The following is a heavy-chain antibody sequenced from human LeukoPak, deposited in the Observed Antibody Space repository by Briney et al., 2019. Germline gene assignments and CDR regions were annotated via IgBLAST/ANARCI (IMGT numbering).Heavy chain of an antibody. D-gene: IGHD3-3*01. CDR2: ISSSSSYI. J-gene: IGHJ4*02. Sequence: GGSLRLSCAASGFTFSSYSMNWVRQAPGKGLEWVSSISSSSSYIYYADSVKGRFTISRDNAKNSLYLQMNSLRAEDTAVYYCARRTKRVDLEWLYDYWGQGTLVTVSS. CDR1: GFTFSSYS. CDR3: ARRTKRVDLEWLYDY. V-gene: IGHV3-21*01.